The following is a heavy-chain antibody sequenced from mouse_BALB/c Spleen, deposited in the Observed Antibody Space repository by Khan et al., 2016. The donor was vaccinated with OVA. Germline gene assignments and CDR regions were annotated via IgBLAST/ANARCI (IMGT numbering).Heavy chain of an antibody. D-gene: IGHD1-2*01. CDR1: GYSFTSGYN. V-gene: IGHV3-1*02. Sequence: VQLQQSGPDLVKPSQSLSLTCNVTGYSFTSGYNWHWIRQFPGNKLEWMGYIHYSGSTNYPPSLKTRFPITRDTSKNQFFLQLNSVTTEDTATYYCARDYYGNWYFDVWGAGTTVTVSS. J-gene: IGHJ1*01. CDR2: IHYSGST. CDR3: ARDYYGNWYFDV.